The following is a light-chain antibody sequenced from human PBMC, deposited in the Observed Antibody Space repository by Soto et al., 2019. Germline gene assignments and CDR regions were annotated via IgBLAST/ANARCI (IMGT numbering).Light chain of an antibody. V-gene: IGKV1-12*01. CDR3: QQANSYPWT. Sequence: IPLTQSPSSGAAAACTAGHITCRASQGVSDWVAWYQQKPGEAPKLLIYGSSSLLSGVPSRFSGTRSGTDFTLTISSLQPEDFATYYCQQANSYPWTFGQGTKVDIK. CDR1: QGVSDW. CDR2: GSS. J-gene: IGKJ1*01.